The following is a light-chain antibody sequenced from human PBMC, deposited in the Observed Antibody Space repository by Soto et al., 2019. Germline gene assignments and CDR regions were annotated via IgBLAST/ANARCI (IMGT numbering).Light chain of an antibody. Sequence: QSVLTQPPSASGTPGQKVFISCSGNSSNIGAGFDVHWYQQLPGAAPKLLIYASTNRPSGVPDRFSGSKSDTSASLAITGLQIDDEADYYCQSYDTGLTGHVLFGGGTKLTVL. CDR2: AST. CDR1: SSNIGAGFD. CDR3: QSYDTGLTGHVL. J-gene: IGLJ2*01. V-gene: IGLV1-40*01.